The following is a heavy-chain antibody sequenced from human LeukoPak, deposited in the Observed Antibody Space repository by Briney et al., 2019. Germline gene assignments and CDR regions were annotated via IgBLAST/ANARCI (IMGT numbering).Heavy chain of an antibody. CDR1: GFTFDDYG. D-gene: IGHD3-9*01. CDR2: INWNGGST. Sequence: GGSLRLSCAASGFTFDDYGMSWVRQAPGKGPEWVSGINWNGGSTGYADSVKGRFTISRDSAKNSLYLQMNSLRAEDTALYYCARDANAYDILTGYYDYWGQGTLVTVSS. J-gene: IGHJ4*02. CDR3: ARDANAYDILTGYYDY. V-gene: IGHV3-20*04.